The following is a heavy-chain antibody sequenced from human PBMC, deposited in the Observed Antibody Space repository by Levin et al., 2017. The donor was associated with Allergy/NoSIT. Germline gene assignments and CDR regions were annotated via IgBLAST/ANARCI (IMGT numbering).Heavy chain of an antibody. V-gene: IGHV1-46*01. D-gene: IGHD6-13*01. CDR1: GYTFTNYY. Sequence: GASVKVSCKASGYTFTNYYIHWVRQAPGQGLEWMGIINPSGGVTNYAQEFQDRVSMTCDTPTSTVYMELSSLRSDDTAVYYCARDRVYSDNWYWFDPWGQGTLVAVSS. J-gene: IGHJ5*02. CDR2: INPSGGVT. CDR3: ARDRVYSDNWYWFDP.